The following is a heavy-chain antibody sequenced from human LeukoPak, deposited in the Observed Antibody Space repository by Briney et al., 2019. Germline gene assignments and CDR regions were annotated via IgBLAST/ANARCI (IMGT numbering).Heavy chain of an antibody. D-gene: IGHD3-22*01. CDR3: ARERYYDSSGYYHTDFDY. J-gene: IGHJ4*02. CDR1: GYTFTGYY. V-gene: IGHV1-69*13. Sequence: SVKVSCKASGYTFTGYYMHWVRQAPGQGLEWMGGIIPIFGTANYAQKFQGRVTITADESTSTAYMELSSLRSEDTAVYYCARERYYDSSGYYHTDFDYWGQGTLVTVSS. CDR2: IIPIFGTA.